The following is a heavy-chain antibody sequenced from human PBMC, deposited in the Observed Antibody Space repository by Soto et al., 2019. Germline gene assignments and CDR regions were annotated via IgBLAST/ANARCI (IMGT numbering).Heavy chain of an antibody. CDR2: IWYDGSNK. CDR1: GFTFIGYG. Sequence: PGGSLRLSCAASGFTFIGYGMHWVRQAPGKGLEWVAVIWYDGSNKYYADSVKGRFTISRDNSRNTLYLQMNSLRAEDTAVYYCAILSGSYGYWGQGTLVTVSS. J-gene: IGHJ4*02. D-gene: IGHD1-26*01. CDR3: AILSGSYGY. V-gene: IGHV3-33*01.